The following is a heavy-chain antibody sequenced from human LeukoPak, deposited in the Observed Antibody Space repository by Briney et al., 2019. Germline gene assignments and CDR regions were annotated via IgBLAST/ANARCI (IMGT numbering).Heavy chain of an antibody. Sequence: SETLSLTCTVSGGSIISYYWSWIRQPPGKGLEWIGYIYYSGSTNYNPSLKSRVTISVDTSKNQFSLKLSSATAADTAVYYCARDSADGNDYWGQGTLVTVSS. V-gene: IGHV4-59*01. CDR2: IYYSGST. J-gene: IGHJ4*02. D-gene: IGHD5-24*01. CDR1: GGSIISYY. CDR3: ARDSADGNDY.